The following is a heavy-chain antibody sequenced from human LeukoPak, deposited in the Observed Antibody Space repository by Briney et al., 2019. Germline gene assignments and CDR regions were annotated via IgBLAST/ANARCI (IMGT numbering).Heavy chain of an antibody. CDR2: ISGSGGSI. CDR1: GFTFSSYA. CDR3: PRTGYSSGWDYYFDY. J-gene: IGHJ4*02. V-gene: IGHV3-23*01. Sequence: GGSLRLSCAASGFTFSSYAMSWVRQAPGKGLEWVSAISGSGGSIYYADSVKGRFTISRDNSKNTLYLQMNSLRAEDTAVYYCPRTGYSSGWDYYFDYWGQGTLVTVSS. D-gene: IGHD6-19*01.